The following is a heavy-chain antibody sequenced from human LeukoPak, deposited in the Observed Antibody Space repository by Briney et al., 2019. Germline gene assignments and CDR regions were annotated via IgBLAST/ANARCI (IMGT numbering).Heavy chain of an antibody. CDR3: ARAEDYYDSSGFFDY. CDR2: INPNSGGT. CDR1: GYTFTGYY. J-gene: IGHJ4*02. Sequence: ASVKVSCKASGYTFTGYYMHWVRQAPGQGLEWMGWINPNSGGTSYAQKFQGRVTMTRDMSTSTVYMELSSLRSEDTAVYYCARAEDYYDSSGFFDYWGQGTLVTVSS. V-gene: IGHV1-2*02. D-gene: IGHD3-22*01.